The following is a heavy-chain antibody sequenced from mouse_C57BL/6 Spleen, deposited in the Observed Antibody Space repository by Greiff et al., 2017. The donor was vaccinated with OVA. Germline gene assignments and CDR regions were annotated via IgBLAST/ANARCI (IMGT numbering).Heavy chain of an antibody. D-gene: IGHD2-4*01. CDR2: IYWDDDK. CDR3: ARRRGYDYYYFDY. J-gene: IGHJ2*01. V-gene: IGHV8-12*01. Sequence: QVTLKECGPGILQSSQTLSLTCSFSGFSLSTSGMGVSWIRQPSGKGLEWLAHIYWDDDKRYNPSLKSRLTISKDTSRNQVFLKITSVDTADTATYYCARRRGYDYYYFDYWGQGTTLTVSS. CDR1: GFSLSTSGMG.